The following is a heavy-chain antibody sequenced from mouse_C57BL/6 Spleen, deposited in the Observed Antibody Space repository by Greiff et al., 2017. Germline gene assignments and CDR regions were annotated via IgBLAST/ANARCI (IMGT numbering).Heavy chain of an antibody. V-gene: IGHV1-18*01. Sequence: VQLQQSGPELVKPGASVKIPCKASGYTFTDYNMDWVKQSHGKSLEWIGDINPNNGGTIYNQKFKGKATLTVDKSSSTAYMELRSLTSEDTAVYYGARMDSSGYYAMDDWGQGTSVTVSS. J-gene: IGHJ4*01. CDR3: ARMDSSGYYAMDD. CDR2: INPNNGGT. D-gene: IGHD3-2*02. CDR1: GYTFTDYN.